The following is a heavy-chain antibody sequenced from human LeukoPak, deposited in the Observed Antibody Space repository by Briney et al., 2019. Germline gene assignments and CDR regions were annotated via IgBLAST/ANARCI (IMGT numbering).Heavy chain of an antibody. V-gene: IGHV3-23*01. D-gene: IGHD6-6*01. J-gene: IGHJ4*02. Sequence: GGSLRLSCAASGFTFSAFAMTWVRQAPGKGLEWVSTITDDGYNTYSADSVKGRITFSRDNSKNTLSLQLRSLRAEDTAVYYCATDRGSSSGYFDYWGQGTLVTVSS. CDR3: ATDRGSSSGYFDY. CDR2: ITDDGYNT. CDR1: GFTFSAFA.